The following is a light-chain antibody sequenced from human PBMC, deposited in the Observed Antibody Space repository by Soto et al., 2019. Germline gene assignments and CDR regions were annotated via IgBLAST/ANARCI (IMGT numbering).Light chain of an antibody. CDR2: DAS. J-gene: IGKJ5*01. Sequence: EIVLTQSPATLSLSPGERATLSCRASQSVSSYLAWYQQKPGQAPRLLIYDASNRATGIPARFRGSGSGTEFTLTISSLQSEDFAVYYCQQYNNWPPSIIFGQGTRLEIK. CDR3: QQYNNWPPSII. V-gene: IGKV3-11*01. CDR1: QSVSSY.